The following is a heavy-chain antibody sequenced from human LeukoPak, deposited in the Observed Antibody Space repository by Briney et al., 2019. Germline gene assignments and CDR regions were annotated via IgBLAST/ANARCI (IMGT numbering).Heavy chain of an antibody. D-gene: IGHD6-19*01. V-gene: IGHV3-7*03. CDR2: IKQDGSEK. CDR1: GFSFSNSA. J-gene: IGHJ6*02. CDR3: ARDRGSSGWYPSYYYYYGMDV. Sequence: PGGSLRLSCAASGFSFSNSAMSWVRQAPGKGLEWVANIKQDGSEKYYVDSVKGRFTISRDNAKNSLYLQMNSLRAEDTAVYYCARDRGSSGWYPSYYYYYGMDVWGQGTTVTVSS.